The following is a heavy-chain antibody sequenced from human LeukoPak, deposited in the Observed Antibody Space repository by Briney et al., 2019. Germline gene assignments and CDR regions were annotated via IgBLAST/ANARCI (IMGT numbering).Heavy chain of an antibody. CDR2: IYHSGST. J-gene: IGHJ5*02. CDR1: GGLISSGGYS. D-gene: IGHD2-2*01. CDR3: AREQVVPAAIVT. V-gene: IGHV4-30-2*01. Sequence: PSETLSLTCAVSGGLISSGGYSWSWIRQPPGKGLEWIGYIYHSGSTYYNPSLKSRVTISVDRSKNQFSLKLSSVTAADTAVYYCAREQVVPAAIVTWGQGTLVTVSS.